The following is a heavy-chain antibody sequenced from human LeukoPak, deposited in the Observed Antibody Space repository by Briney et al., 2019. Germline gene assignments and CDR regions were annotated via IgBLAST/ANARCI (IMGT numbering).Heavy chain of an antibody. J-gene: IGHJ6*03. CDR3: ARVSADDYYYYYYMDV. D-gene: IGHD1-1*01. CDR2: ISAYNGNT. V-gene: IGHV1-18*01. CDR1: GYTFTSYG. Sequence: GASVKVSXKASGYTFTSYGISWVRQAPGQGLEWMGWISAYNGNTNYAQKLQGRVTMATDTSTSTAYMELRSLRSDDTAVYYCARVSADDYYYYYYMDVWGKGTTVTVSS.